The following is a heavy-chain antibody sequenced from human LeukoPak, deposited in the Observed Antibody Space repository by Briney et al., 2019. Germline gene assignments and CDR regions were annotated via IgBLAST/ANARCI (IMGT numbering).Heavy chain of an antibody. J-gene: IGHJ4*02. CDR2: ISDSGAM. CDR1: GFTFSTYS. D-gene: IGHD3-9*01. Sequence: GGSLRLSCAASGFTFSTYSMKWVRQAPGKGLEWVSYISDSGAMYYADSVRGRFTISRENAQNSLFLQMNSLRAEDTAVYYCARRYFDSWGQGTLVTVSS. V-gene: IGHV3-48*01. CDR3: ARRYFDS.